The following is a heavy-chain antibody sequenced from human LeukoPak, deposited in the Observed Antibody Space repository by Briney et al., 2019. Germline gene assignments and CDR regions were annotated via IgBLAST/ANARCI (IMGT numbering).Heavy chain of an antibody. J-gene: IGHJ3*02. V-gene: IGHV1-8*03. D-gene: IGHD2-21*02. CDR3: AVRGGDWEEAFDI. CDR1: GYTFTNYD. CDR2: MNPNSDNT. Sequence: ASVKVSCKAFGYTFTNYDINWVRQATGQGLEWMGWMNPNSDNTGYAQKFQGRVTITRNTSISTAYMELSSLRSEDTAVYYCAVRGGDWEEAFDIWGQGTMVTVSS.